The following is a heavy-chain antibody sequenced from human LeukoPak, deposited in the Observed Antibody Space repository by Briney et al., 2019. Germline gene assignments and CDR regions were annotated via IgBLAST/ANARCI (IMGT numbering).Heavy chain of an antibody. CDR2: INHSGST. J-gene: IGHJ4*02. Sequence: PSETLSLTCAVYGGSFSGYYWSWIRQPPGKGLEWIGEINHSGSTNYNPSLKSRVTISVDTSKNQFSLKLSSVTAADTAVYYCARGPNPYYYDSSGYRPFDYWGQGTLVTVSS. D-gene: IGHD3-22*01. CDR1: GGSFSGYY. V-gene: IGHV4-34*01. CDR3: ARGPNPYYYDSSGYRPFDY.